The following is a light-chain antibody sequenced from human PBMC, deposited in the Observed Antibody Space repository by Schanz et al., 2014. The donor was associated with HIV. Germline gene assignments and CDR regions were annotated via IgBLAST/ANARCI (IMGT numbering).Light chain of an antibody. Sequence: QSALTQPPSASGSRGQSVTISCTGTSSDVGHYDYVSWYQQHPGKAPKLMIYDVSNRPSGVSNRFSGSKSGNTASLTISGLQAEDEADYYCSSYTSSSTRVFGGGTKLTVL. V-gene: IGLV2-14*03. CDR3: SSYTSSSTRV. CDR2: DVS. CDR1: SSDVGHYDY. J-gene: IGLJ3*02.